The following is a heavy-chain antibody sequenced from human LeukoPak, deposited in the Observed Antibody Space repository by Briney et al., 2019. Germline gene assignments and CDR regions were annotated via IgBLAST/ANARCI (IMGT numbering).Heavy chain of an antibody. J-gene: IGHJ4*02. CDR2: IYPGDSDT. V-gene: IGHV5-51*01. CDR1: GYSFTSYW. Sequence: GESLKISCKGSGYSFTSYWIGWVRQMPGKGLEWTGIIYPGDSDTRYSPSFQGQVTISADKSISTAYLQWSSLKASDTAMYYCARLGPPDDYYDSSGYRYYFDYWGQGTLVTVSS. CDR3: ARLGPPDDYYDSSGYRYYFDY. D-gene: IGHD3-22*01.